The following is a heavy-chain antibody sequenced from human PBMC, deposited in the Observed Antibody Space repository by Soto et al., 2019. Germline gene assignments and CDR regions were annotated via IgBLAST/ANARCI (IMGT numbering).Heavy chain of an antibody. CDR2: ISAYNGNT. J-gene: IGHJ6*02. CDR3: AREDCSSTSCYARYYYYGMDV. Sequence: GASVKVSCKASGYTFTSYGISWVRQAPGQGLEWMGWISAYNGNTNYAQKLQGRVTMTTDTSTSTAYMELRSLRSDDTAVYYCAREDCSSTSCYARYYYYGMDVWGQGTTVTVSS. V-gene: IGHV1-18*04. CDR1: GYTFTSYG. D-gene: IGHD2-2*01.